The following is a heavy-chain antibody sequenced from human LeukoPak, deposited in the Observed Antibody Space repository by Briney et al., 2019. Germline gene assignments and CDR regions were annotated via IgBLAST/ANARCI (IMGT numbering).Heavy chain of an antibody. CDR1: GFTFSDYY. V-gene: IGHV3-11*01. CDR2: ISSSGSTI. Sequence: GGSLRLSCAASGFTFSDYYMSWIRQAPGKGPEWVSYISSSGSTIYYADSVKGRFTISRDNAKNSLYLQMNSLRAEDTAVYYCARVGITIFGVVIIGDYFDYWGQGTLVTVSS. J-gene: IGHJ4*02. D-gene: IGHD3-3*01. CDR3: ARVGITIFGVVIIGDYFDY.